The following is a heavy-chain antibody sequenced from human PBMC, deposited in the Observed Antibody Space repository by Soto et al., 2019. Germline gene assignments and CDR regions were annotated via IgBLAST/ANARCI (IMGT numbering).Heavy chain of an antibody. Sequence: PSQSLSLTCTLSGGSITSSTYYWGWIRQPPGKGLEWSGSIYYSGSTYYNPSLKSRVTISVDTSKNQFSLKLSSVTAADTAVYYCARTGGGGQPHQLYYYYMDVWGKGTTVTVSS. J-gene: IGHJ6*03. CDR1: GGSITSSTYY. D-gene: IGHD1-1*01. V-gene: IGHV4-39*01. CDR2: IYYSGST. CDR3: ARTGGGGQPHQLYYYYMDV.